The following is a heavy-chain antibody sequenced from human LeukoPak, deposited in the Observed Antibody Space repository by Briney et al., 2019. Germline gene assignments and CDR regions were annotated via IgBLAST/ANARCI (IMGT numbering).Heavy chain of an antibody. CDR3: AKGAYSGSYLGPFDY. Sequence: GGSLRLSCAASGFTFSSYAMSWVRQAPGKGLEWVSAISASGGSTYFAASVKGRFTISRDNSKNTLYLQMNSLRAEDTAVYFCAKGAYSGSYLGPFDYWGQGTLVTVSS. CDR1: GFTFSSYA. J-gene: IGHJ4*02. D-gene: IGHD1-26*01. V-gene: IGHV3-23*01. CDR2: ISASGGST.